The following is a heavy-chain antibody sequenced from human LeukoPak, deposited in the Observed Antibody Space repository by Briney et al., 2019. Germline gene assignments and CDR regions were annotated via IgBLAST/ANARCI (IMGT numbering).Heavy chain of an antibody. D-gene: IGHD3-3*01. V-gene: IGHV4-34*01. J-gene: IGHJ4*02. CDR1: GVSFSGYY. CDR3: ARGGNPFWRGKSDY. Sequence: PSETLSLTCAVYGVSFSGYYWSWIRQPPGKGLEWIGEINHSGSTNYNPSLKSRVTISVDTSMNQFSLKLSSVTAADTAVYYCARGGNPFWRGKSDYWGQGTLVTVSS. CDR2: INHSGST.